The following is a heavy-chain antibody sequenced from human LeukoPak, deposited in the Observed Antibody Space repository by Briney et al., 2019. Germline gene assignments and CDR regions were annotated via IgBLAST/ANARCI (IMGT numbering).Heavy chain of an antibody. Sequence: GGSLRLSCAASGFTFSSYAMSWVRQAPGKGLEWVSDISVSGGITNYADSVKGRFTISRDNSKNTLFLQMSTLRTEDTALYYCAKDLSYCSGGTCYTSRYYGMDVWGQGTTVTVSS. CDR1: GFTFSSYA. J-gene: IGHJ6*02. D-gene: IGHD2-15*01. CDR2: ISVSGGIT. CDR3: AKDLSYCSGGTCYTSRYYGMDV. V-gene: IGHV3-23*01.